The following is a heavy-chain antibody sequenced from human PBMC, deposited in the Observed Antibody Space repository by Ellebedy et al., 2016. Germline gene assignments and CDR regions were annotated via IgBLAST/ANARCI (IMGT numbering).Heavy chain of an antibody. D-gene: IGHD3-10*01. Sequence: GESLKISCAASGFTFSNYWMSWVRQAPGKGLEWVANINQDGGEKNYVDSLKGRFTISRDNAENSLHLQVNSLRAEDTAVYYCARVSVSEGSGSHYRPFDYWGQGTRVTVSS. CDR1: GFTFSNYW. J-gene: IGHJ4*02. CDR2: INQDGGEK. CDR3: ARVSVSEGSGSHYRPFDY. V-gene: IGHV3-7*01.